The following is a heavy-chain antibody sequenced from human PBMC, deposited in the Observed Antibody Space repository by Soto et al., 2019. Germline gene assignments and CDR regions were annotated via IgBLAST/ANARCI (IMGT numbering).Heavy chain of an antibody. J-gene: IGHJ6*03. CDR3: ARLEPRYVRGPPYYYMDV. Sequence: PSDTLSLTCAVYGGSFSGYYWSWIRQPPGKGLEWIGEINHSGSTNYNPSLKKRVTISVDTSKNQFPLKLSSVTAADTAVYYCARLEPRYVRGPPYYYMDVWGKGTTVTVSS. CDR2: INHSGST. D-gene: IGHD3-16*01. V-gene: IGHV4-34*01. CDR1: GGSFSGYY.